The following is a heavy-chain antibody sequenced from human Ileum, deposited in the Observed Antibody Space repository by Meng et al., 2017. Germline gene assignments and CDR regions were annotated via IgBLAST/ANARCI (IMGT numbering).Heavy chain of an antibody. J-gene: IGHJ4*02. Sequence: EVQLVGSGGGLVRPGGSLRLSCEASGFTFSNYVMSWVRQAPGKGLEWVSGISGSGGTPHYADSVKGRFTISRDNSKNTLYLQMNSLRAEDTAIYYCAPLIAASTVRYLDYWGQGTLVTVSS. D-gene: IGHD4-11*01. CDR1: GFTFSNYV. CDR2: ISGSGGTP. CDR3: APLIAASTVRYLDY. V-gene: IGHV3-23*04.